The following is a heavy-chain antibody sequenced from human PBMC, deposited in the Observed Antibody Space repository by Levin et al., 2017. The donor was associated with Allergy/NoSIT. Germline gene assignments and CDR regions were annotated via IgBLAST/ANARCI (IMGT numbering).Heavy chain of an antibody. J-gene: IGHJ5*02. D-gene: IGHD1-1*01. CDR3: ARIRTERRRGSWFDP. CDR2: IYDSGST. CDR1: GGSISSYY. Sequence: MTSETLSLTCTVSGGSISSYYWSWIRQPPGKGLEWIGYIYDSGSTNYNPSLKSRVTMSVDSSKNQFSLKLSSVTAADTAVYYCARIRTERRRGSWFDPWGQGTLVTVSS. V-gene: IGHV4-59*01.